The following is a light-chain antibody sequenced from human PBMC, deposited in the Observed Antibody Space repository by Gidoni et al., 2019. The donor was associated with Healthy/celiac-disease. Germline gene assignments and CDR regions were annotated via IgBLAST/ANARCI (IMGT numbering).Light chain of an antibody. CDR2: SNN. CDR3: AAWDDSLNARVV. Sequence: QSVLPQPPSASGTTGQRVTISCSGSSSNIGSNTVNWYQQLPGPAPKLLIYSNNQRPSGVPDRFSGSKSGPSASLAISGLQSEDEADYYCAAWDDSLNARVVFGGGTKLTVL. V-gene: IGLV1-44*01. CDR1: SSNIGSNT. J-gene: IGLJ2*01.